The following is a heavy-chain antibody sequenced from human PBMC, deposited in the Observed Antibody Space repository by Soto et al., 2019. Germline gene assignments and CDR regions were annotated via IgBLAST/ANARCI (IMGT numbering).Heavy chain of an antibody. CDR2: IKQDGTEK. Sequence: PGGSLRLSCAASEFDFSNYWMNWVRQAPGKGLEWVANIKQDGTEKNYVDSVKGRFTISRDNARNSLYLQMDSLRAEDTAVYFCARGDTPMIAGMDSFDIWGQGTMVTVSS. CDR3: ARGDTPMIAGMDSFDI. CDR1: EFDFSNYW. D-gene: IGHD5-18*01. V-gene: IGHV3-7*01. J-gene: IGHJ3*02.